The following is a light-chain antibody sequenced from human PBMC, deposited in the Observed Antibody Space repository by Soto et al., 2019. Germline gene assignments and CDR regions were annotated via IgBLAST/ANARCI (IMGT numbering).Light chain of an antibody. V-gene: IGKV3-20*01. CDR3: QQYGSSPT. CDR2: GAS. J-gene: IGKJ1*01. Sequence: EIVLTQSPATLSLSPGERATLSCRASQSVDSSYLAWYHQRPGQAPRLLIYGASSRASDIPDRFSGSGSGTDFTLTISRLEAEDFAVYFCQQYGSSPTFGQGTKVDI. CDR1: QSVDSSY.